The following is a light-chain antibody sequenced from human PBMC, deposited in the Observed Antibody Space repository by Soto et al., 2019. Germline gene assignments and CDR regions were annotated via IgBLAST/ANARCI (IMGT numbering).Light chain of an antibody. CDR1: QPINNN. Sequence: VMTQAPATLSVSPGERATLSCRASQPINNNVAWYQLKDGQVTRLLIYGASTRAADVPARFSGGVSVTEVTFIIRRMEAEDFTQYHCQQCNYLPQTLGQGTTVDIK. CDR3: QQCNYLPQT. J-gene: IGKJ1*01. CDR2: GAS. V-gene: IGKV3-15*01.